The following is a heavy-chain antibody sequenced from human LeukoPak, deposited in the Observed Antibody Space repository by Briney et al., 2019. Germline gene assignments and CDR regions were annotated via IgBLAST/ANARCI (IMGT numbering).Heavy chain of an antibody. CDR2: INTNTGNP. Sequence: ASVKVSCKASGYTFTSYYMHWVRQAPGQGLEWMGWINTNTGNPTYAQGFTGRFVFSLDTSVSTAYLQISSLKAEDTAVYYCAREVAVAGRGTYAFDIWGQGTMVTVSS. D-gene: IGHD6-19*01. V-gene: IGHV7-4-1*02. J-gene: IGHJ3*02. CDR1: GYTFTSYY. CDR3: AREVAVAGRGTYAFDI.